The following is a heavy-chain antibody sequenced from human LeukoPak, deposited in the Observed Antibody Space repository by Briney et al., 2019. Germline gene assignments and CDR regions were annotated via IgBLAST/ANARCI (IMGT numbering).Heavy chain of an antibody. V-gene: IGHV4-34*01. J-gene: IGHJ4*02. D-gene: IGHD3-9*01. Sequence: SETLSLTCAVYGGSFSGYYWSWIRQPPGKGLEWIGEINHSGSTSYNPSLKSRVTISVDTSKNQFSLKLSPVTAADTAVYYCARTLRYFDWLLGPFDYWGQGTLVTVSS. CDR1: GGSFSGYY. CDR2: INHSGST. CDR3: ARTLRYFDWLLGPFDY.